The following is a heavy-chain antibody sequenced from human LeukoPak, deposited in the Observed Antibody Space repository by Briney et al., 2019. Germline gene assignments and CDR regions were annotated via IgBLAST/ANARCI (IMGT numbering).Heavy chain of an antibody. D-gene: IGHD6-13*01. CDR3: ARVATAGTYYFDY. Sequence: PSDTQSLTCTVSGYSLTTAYYWGWLREPPGKGLEWIVSITHSGSTYCNPSLKSRVTISVDTSNYRYSLKRSSVTAAETAVYYCARVATAGTYYFDYWGQGTLVTVSS. V-gene: IGHV4-38-2*02. CDR2: ITHSGST. CDR1: GYSLTTAYY. J-gene: IGHJ4*02.